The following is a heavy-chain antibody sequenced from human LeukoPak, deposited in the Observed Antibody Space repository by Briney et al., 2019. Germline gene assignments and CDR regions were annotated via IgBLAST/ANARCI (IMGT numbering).Heavy chain of an antibody. D-gene: IGHD2-2*01. V-gene: IGHV3-23*01. J-gene: IGHJ4*02. CDR3: AKEQTSSGFFDY. CDR2: ISGSGTRT. Sequence: GGSLRLSCAASGFTFTNYAMSWARQAPGKGLDWVSAISGSGTRTYYADSVKGRFTTSRDNSKNTLYLQMNSLRAEDRAVYYCAKEQTSSGFFDYWGQGTLVTVSS. CDR1: GFTFTNYA.